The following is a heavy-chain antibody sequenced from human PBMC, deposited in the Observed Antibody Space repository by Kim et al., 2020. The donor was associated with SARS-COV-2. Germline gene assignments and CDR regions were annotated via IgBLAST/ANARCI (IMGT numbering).Heavy chain of an antibody. CDR3: AKRSGYCSGGSCYLFDY. V-gene: IGHV3-23*01. Sequence: GGSLRLSCAASGFTFSSYAMSWVRQAPGKGLEWVSAISGSGGSTYYADSVKGRFTISRDNSKNTLYLQMNSLRAEDTAVYYCAKRSGYCSGGSCYLFDYWGQGTLVTVSS. J-gene: IGHJ4*02. CDR1: GFTFSSYA. D-gene: IGHD2-15*01. CDR2: ISGSGGST.